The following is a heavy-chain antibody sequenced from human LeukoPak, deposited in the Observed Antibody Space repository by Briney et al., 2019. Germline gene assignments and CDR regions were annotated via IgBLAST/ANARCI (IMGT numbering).Heavy chain of an antibody. J-gene: IGHJ1*01. V-gene: IGHV3-53*01. CDR2: IYIVGST. CDR1: GFTVSNNC. D-gene: IGHD6-19*01. CDR3: AGAVAGPSRGWEYFQH. Sequence: GGSLRLSCAAAGFTVSNNCMYWVRQAAGEWLELVSVIYIVGSTHYADSVKGRFTISRENSKNPLYLQMSSLRAEDTALYYCAGAVAGPSRGWEYFQHWGQGTLVTVSS.